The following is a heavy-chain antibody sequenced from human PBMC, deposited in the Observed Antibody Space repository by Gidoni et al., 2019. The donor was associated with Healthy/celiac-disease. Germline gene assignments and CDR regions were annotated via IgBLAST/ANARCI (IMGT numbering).Heavy chain of an antibody. CDR1: GFTFGDYA. CDR3: TRPKQQLVLGYFDY. Sequence: EVQLVESGGGLVQPGRSLRLSCTASGFTFGDYAMSWFRQAPGKGLEWVGFIRSKAYGGTTEYAASVKGRFTISRDDSKSIAYLQMNSLKTEDTAVYYCTRPKQQLVLGYFDYWGQGTLVTVSS. J-gene: IGHJ4*02. V-gene: IGHV3-49*03. CDR2: IRSKAYGGTT. D-gene: IGHD6-13*01.